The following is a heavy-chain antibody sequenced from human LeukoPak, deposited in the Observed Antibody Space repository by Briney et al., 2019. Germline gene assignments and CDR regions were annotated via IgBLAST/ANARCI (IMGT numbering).Heavy chain of an antibody. CDR2: IYYRGST. CDR1: GGSISNYH. Sequence: KPSETLSLTCTVSGGSISNYHWSWIRQPPGKGLGWIGYIYYRGSTKYNPSLESRVTISVDMSKNQFSLKLNSVTAADTAVYYCVRVQADGHSDIWGQGTMVTVSS. V-gene: IGHV4-59*01. J-gene: IGHJ3*02. CDR3: VRVQADGHSDI. D-gene: IGHD5-24*01.